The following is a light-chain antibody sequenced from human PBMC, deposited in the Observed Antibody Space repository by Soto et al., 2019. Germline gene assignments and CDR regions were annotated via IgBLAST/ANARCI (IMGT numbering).Light chain of an antibody. Sequence: EIVLTQSPATLSLPPGERATLSCRASQSVSSYLAWYQQKPGQAPRLLIYDASNRATGIPARFSGSGSGTDFTLTISSLEPEDSAIYYCQQRSSWHTFGQGTKVDIK. CDR3: QQRSSWHT. V-gene: IGKV3-11*01. J-gene: IGKJ1*01. CDR1: QSVSSY. CDR2: DAS.